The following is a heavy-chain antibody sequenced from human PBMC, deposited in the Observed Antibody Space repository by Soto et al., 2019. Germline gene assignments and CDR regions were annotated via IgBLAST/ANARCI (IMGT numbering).Heavy chain of an antibody. CDR1: GGTFSSYA. CDR2: IIPIFGTA. V-gene: IGHV1-69*13. CDR3: ARAPSYSSCWYIDAFDI. Sequence: GASVKVSCKASGGTFSSYAISWVRQAPGQGLEWMGGIIPIFGTANYAQTFQGRVTITADESTSTAYMELSSLRSEDTAVYYCARAPSYSSCWYIDAFDIWGQGTMVTVSS. D-gene: IGHD6-19*01. J-gene: IGHJ3*02.